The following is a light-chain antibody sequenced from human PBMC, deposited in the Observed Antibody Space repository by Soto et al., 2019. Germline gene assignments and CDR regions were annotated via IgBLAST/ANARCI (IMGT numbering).Light chain of an antibody. Sequence: IVWTQSPATLYLSPGERATLSCRASQSVSSSLAWYQQKPGQAPRLLIYDASNRATGIPARFSGSGSGTDFDRTISILEPEDFAVYYCQPRSNWPFIFCHGTKVHIK. CDR1: QSVSSS. CDR3: QPRSNWPFI. CDR2: DAS. V-gene: IGKV3-11*01. J-gene: IGKJ3*01.